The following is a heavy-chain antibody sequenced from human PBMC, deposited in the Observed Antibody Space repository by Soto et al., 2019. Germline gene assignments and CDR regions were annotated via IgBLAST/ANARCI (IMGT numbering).Heavy chain of an antibody. J-gene: IGHJ4*02. D-gene: IGHD4-17*01. CDR3: ARHRTSWFYGDLDY. V-gene: IGHV4-59*08. Sequence: PSETLSLTCTASGGSISSYYWSWIRQPPGKGLEWIGYIYYSGSTNYNPSLKSRVTISVDTSKNQFSLELSSVTAADTAVYYCARHRTSWFYGDLDYWGQGTLVTVSS. CDR1: GGSISSYY. CDR2: IYYSGST.